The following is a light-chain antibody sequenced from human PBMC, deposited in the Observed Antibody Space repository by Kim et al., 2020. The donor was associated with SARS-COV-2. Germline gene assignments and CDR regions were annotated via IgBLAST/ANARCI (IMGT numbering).Light chain of an antibody. CDR3: AAWDDSMNGGV. J-gene: IGLJ3*02. CDR1: SSNIGSNI. CDR2: SDN. Sequence: QSVLTQPPSASGTPGQRVTISCSGRSSNIGSNIVSWYQQLPGTAPKLLIYSDNQRPSGVPDRFSGSKSGTSASLAISGLQSEDEADYYCAAWDDSMNGGVFGGGTQLTVL. V-gene: IGLV1-44*01.